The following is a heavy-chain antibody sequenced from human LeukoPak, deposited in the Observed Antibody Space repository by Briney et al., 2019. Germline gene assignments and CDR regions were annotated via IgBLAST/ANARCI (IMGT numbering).Heavy chain of an antibody. J-gene: IGHJ4*02. Sequence: GGSLRLSCAASGFTVSSFGMSWVRQAPGKGLEWVSAISGGAYSTYYADSVKGRFTISRDNSKNTLYLQMNSLRAEDTAVYYCATWPGTWYGEDYWGQGTLVTVSS. V-gene: IGHV3-23*01. D-gene: IGHD3-10*01. CDR2: ISGGAYST. CDR1: GFTVSSFG. CDR3: ATWPGTWYGEDY.